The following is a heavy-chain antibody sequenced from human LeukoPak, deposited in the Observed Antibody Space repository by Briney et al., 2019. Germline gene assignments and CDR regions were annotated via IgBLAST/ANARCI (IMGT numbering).Heavy chain of an antibody. D-gene: IGHD3-10*01. CDR2: IYSGATT. J-gene: IGHJ6*02. V-gene: IGHV3-66*01. CDR1: GFTVSSNY. Sequence: GGSLGLSCAASGFTVSSNYMSWVRQAPGKGLEWVSVIYSGATTYYADSVKGRFTISSDNSKNTLYLQMNSLRAEDTAVYYCARDRGYYGSGMDVWGQGTTVTVSS. CDR3: ARDRGYYGSGMDV.